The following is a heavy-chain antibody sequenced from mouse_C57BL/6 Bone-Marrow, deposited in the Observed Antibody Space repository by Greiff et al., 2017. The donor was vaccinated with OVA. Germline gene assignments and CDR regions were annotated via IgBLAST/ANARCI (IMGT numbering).Heavy chain of an antibody. CDR3: ARRADYYGSSYDWYFDV. V-gene: IGHV5-17*01. CDR2: ISSGSSTI. D-gene: IGHD1-1*01. CDR1: GFTFSDYG. Sequence: EVQRVESGGGLVKPGGSLKLSCAASGFTFSDYGMHWVRQAPEKGLEWVAYISSGSSTIYYADTVKGRFTISRDNAKNTLFLQMTSLRSEDTAMYYCARRADYYGSSYDWYFDVWGTGTTVTVSS. J-gene: IGHJ1*03.